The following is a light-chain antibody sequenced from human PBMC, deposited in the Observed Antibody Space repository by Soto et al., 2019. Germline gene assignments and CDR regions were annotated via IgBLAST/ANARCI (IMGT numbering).Light chain of an antibody. CDR2: DVS. Sequence: QSAIPQPASVSGSPGQSITISCTGTSSDVGGYNSVSWYQKHPGKAPKLMIYDVSNRPSGVSNRFSGSKSGNTASLPISVLQAEDEADYYCSSYTSSSPVVFGGGTKLTVL. CDR3: SSYTSSSPVV. V-gene: IGLV2-14*01. CDR1: SSDVGGYNS. J-gene: IGLJ2*01.